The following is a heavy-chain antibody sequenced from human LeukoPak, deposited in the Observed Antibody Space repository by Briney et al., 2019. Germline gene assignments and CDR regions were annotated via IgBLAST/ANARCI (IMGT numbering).Heavy chain of an antibody. CDR1: GDSTSSYY. CDR3: ARGNPVATTGTKGGWFDP. J-gene: IGHJ5*02. CDR2: IYDSGST. Sequence: SETLSLTCTVSGDSTSSYYWSWIRQPPGKGLEWIGYIYDSGSTNYNPSLKSRVTISLDTSKNQFSLKLRSVTAADTALYYCARGNPVATTGTKGGWFDPWGQGTLVTVSS. D-gene: IGHD1-1*01. V-gene: IGHV4-59*01.